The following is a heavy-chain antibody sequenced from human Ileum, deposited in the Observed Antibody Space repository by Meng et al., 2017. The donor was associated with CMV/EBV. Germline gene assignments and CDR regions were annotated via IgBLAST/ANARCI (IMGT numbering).Heavy chain of an antibody. Sequence: GESLKISCAASGFTFSYYWMSWVRQAPGKGLEWLANIDEDGSEKNYVDSVKGRFTISRDNTKKSLYLQMNSLRADDTAVYYCARDPRLRRFDSWGQGTLVTVSS. CDR2: IDEDGSEK. J-gene: IGHJ4*02. CDR3: ARDPRLRRFDS. V-gene: IGHV3-7*01. D-gene: IGHD2-21*01. CDR1: GFTFSYYW.